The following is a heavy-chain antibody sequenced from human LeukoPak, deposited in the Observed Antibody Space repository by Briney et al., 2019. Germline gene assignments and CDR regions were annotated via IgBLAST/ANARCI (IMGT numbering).Heavy chain of an antibody. Sequence: GSLRLSCEASGFTFSNVWMNWVRQAPGKGLEWIGRIYTSGSTNYNPSLKSRVTMSVDTSKNQFSLKLSSVTAADTAVYYCARGLGPQYYFDYWGQGTLVTVSS. D-gene: IGHD3/OR15-3a*01. V-gene: IGHV4-59*10. CDR3: ARGLGPQYYFDY. CDR2: IYTSGST. J-gene: IGHJ4*02. CDR1: GFTFSNVW.